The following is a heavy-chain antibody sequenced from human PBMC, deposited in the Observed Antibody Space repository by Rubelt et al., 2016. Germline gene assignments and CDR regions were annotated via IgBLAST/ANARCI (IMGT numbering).Heavy chain of an antibody. V-gene: IGHV4-59*01. CDR2: IHSSGST. Sequence: QVQLQESGPRLVKPSETLSLTCTVSGGSISAYYWGWVRQPPGKGLEWIAYIHSSGSTNASPSLKSRVTISMDTSKNQFSLKLNSVTAVDTAVYYCARFRRGDDYNPHDYWGQGALVTVSS. CDR1: GGSISAYY. CDR3: ARFRRGDDYNPHDY. J-gene: IGHJ4*02. D-gene: IGHD5-24*01.